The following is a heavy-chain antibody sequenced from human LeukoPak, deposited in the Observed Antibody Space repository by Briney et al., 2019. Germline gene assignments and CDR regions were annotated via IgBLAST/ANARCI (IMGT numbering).Heavy chain of an antibody. J-gene: IGHJ6*03. CDR1: GFTFSSYS. CDR2: ISSSSSTI. CDR3: ARAVVRATRGYYYYYMDV. D-gene: IGHD1-26*01. V-gene: IGHV3-48*01. Sequence: PGGSLRLSCAASGFTFSSYSMNWVRQAPGKGLEWVSYISSSSSTIYYADSVKGRFTISRDNAKNSLYLQMNSLRAEDTAVYYCARAVVRATRGYYYYYMDVWGKGTTVTVSS.